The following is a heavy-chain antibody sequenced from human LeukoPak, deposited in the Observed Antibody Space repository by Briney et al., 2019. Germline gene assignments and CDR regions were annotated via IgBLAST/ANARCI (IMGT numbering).Heavy chain of an antibody. J-gene: IGHJ4*02. V-gene: IGHV4-59*12. CDR3: TREGYDRSGYFLDF. CDR2: IYPYGRL. CDR1: SRPMTDSR. Sequence: SETLSLTCSLSSRPMTDSRWSWFPQAPGKGFVWLGFIYPYGRLEYSPSMRSRATFSVATTKLEATVRLSSMAASDTAVYYCTREGYDRSGYFLDFWGQGTLVTVSS. D-gene: IGHD3-22*01.